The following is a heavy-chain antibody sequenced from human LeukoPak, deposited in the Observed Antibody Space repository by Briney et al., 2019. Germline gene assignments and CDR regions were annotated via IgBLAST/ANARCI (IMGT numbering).Heavy chain of an antibody. V-gene: IGHV4-4*09. Sequence: PSETMSLTCTVSGGSNSSYYWSWIRQPPGKGLEWIGYIYTSGSTNYNPSLKSRVTISVDTSKNQFSLKLSSVTAADTAVYYCARPRIDYGDYDAFDIWGQGTMVTVSS. CDR3: ARPRIDYGDYDAFDI. CDR1: GGSNSSYY. CDR2: IYTSGST. D-gene: IGHD4-17*01. J-gene: IGHJ3*02.